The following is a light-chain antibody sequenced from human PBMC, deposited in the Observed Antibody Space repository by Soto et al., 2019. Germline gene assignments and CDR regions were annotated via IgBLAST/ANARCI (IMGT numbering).Light chain of an antibody. V-gene: IGLV2-14*01. Sequence: QSALTQPASVSGSPGQSITISCTGTSSGIGRYNYVSWFQQHPGKVPKLVIFEVNYRPSGVSDRFSGSKSGNTASLTITGLQAEDEADYYCTSCITANTRCVFGSGTKVT. CDR2: EVN. CDR3: TSCITANTRCV. CDR1: SSGIGRYNY. J-gene: IGLJ1*01.